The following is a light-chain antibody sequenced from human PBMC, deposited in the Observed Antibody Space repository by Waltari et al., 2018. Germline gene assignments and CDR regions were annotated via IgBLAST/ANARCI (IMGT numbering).Light chain of an antibody. Sequence: SYVLTQPPSVSVAPGKTARITCGGNHIGSNSVHWYQQKPGQAPVLVIYSDSDRPSGIPERFSGSNSGNTATLTISRVEAGDEADYYCQVWDSSSDHVVFGGGTKLTVL. CDR1: HIGSNS. CDR2: SDS. J-gene: IGLJ2*01. V-gene: IGLV3-21*04. CDR3: QVWDSSSDHVV.